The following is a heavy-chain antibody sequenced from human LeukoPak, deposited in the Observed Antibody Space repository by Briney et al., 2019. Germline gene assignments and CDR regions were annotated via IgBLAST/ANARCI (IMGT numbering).Heavy chain of an antibody. J-gene: IGHJ4*02. CDR1: GGSINSSPYY. V-gene: IGHV4-39*01. D-gene: IGHD5-12*01. Sequence: SETLSLTCTVSGGSINSSPYYWGWIRQPPGTGLEWIGNVYYSGTTYYNPSLKSRVTISVDTSKNQFSLELSSVTAADTAVYYCARRPVATITFDYWGQGTLVTVSS. CDR3: ARRPVATITFDY. CDR2: VYYSGTT.